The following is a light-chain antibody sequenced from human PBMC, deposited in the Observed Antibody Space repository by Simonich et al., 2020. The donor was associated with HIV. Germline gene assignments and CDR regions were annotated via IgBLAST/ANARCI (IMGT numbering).Light chain of an antibody. Sequence: QSALTQPRSVSGSPGQSVTISCTGTSNDFGGYNYVSWFQQHPGKPPKVMIYEVSKRPSGVPDRFSGSKSGNTASLTVSGLQAEDEADYYCSSYTSSLVIFGGGTKLTVL. CDR2: EVS. CDR1: SNDFGGYNY. J-gene: IGLJ2*01. CDR3: SSYTSSLVI. V-gene: IGLV2-11*01.